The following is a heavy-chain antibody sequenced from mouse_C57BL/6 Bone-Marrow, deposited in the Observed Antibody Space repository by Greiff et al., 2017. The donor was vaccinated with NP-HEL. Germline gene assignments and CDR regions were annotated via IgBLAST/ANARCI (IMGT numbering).Heavy chain of an antibody. J-gene: IGHJ2*01. D-gene: IGHD1-1*01. CDR2: IDPENGDT. CDR3: TPFTTVVARHY. V-gene: IGHV14-4*01. Sequence: EVQLQQSGAELVRPGASVKLSCTASGFNIKDDYMHWVKQRPEQGLEWIGWIDPENGDTEYASKFQGKATITADTSSNTAYLQLSSLTSEDTAVYYCTPFTTVVARHYWGQGTTLTVSS. CDR1: GFNIKDDY.